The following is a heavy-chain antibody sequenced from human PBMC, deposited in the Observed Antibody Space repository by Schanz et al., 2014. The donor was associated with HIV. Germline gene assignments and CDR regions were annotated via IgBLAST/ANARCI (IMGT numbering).Heavy chain of an antibody. D-gene: IGHD1-26*01. V-gene: IGHV1-46*01. J-gene: IGHJ6*02. Sequence: QLQLVQSGAGVKKPGASVKVSCKASAYTFTGYYMHWVRQAPGQGLEWMGSINPISDYTSYAQKFQGRVTMTRDTSTSPVYMELYSLTSEDTAVYYCARGPKWEGLMDVWGQGTTVIVSS. CDR3: ARGPKWEGLMDV. CDR2: INPISDYT. CDR1: AYTFTGYY.